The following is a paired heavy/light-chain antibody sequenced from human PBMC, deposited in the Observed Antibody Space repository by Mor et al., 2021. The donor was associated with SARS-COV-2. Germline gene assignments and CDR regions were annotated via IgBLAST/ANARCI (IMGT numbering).Heavy chain of an antibody. CDR1: GGSLSNYF. Sequence: QVQLQQWGAGLLEPSETLSLTCVVSGGSLSNYFWTWIRQSPGMGLEWIGEINQSGITNYNPSLKSRVTIAIDTSRKQFSLELSSVTAADTAVYYCARWPVFLGRNDMDVWGQGTTVTVSS. D-gene: IGHD3-3*01. CDR2: INQSGIT. V-gene: IGHV4-34*01. J-gene: IGHJ6*02. CDR3: ARWPVFLGRNDMDV.
Light chain of an antibody. CDR2: ATS. V-gene: IGKV1-17*03. Sequence: DIQMTQSPSAMSASVGDTVTITCRASQGISNYLAWFQQKPGKVPKRLIYATSTLQSGVPSRFSGSVSGTEFTLTISSLQPEDLAIYYCLQHKSYPYTFGQGTKLEIK. J-gene: IGKJ2*01. CDR3: LQHKSYPYT. CDR1: QGISNY.